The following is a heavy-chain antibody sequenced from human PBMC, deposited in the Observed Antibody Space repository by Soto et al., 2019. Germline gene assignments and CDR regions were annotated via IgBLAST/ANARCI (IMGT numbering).Heavy chain of an antibody. CDR3: ARSQGSSTSLEIYYYYYYGMDV. D-gene: IGHD2-2*01. V-gene: IGHV1-69*01. Sequence: QVQLVQSGAEVKKPGSSVKVSCKASGGTFSSYAISWVRQAPGQGLEWMGGIIPISDTTNYAQKFQGRGTITADESTSTACMELSSRRSEDTAVYYCARSQGSSTSLEIYYYYYYGMDVWGQGTTVTVSS. CDR1: GGTFSSYA. CDR2: IIPISDTT. J-gene: IGHJ6*02.